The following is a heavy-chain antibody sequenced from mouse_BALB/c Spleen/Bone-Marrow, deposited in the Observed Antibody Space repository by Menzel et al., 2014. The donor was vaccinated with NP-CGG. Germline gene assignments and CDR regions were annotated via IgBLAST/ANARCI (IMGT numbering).Heavy chain of an antibody. CDR3: ARDRSYYDGMAY. CDR2: INSNGGST. V-gene: IGHV5-6-3*01. CDR1: GFPFSSYG. Sequence: EVQRVESGGGLVQPGGSLKLSCAASGFPFSSYGMSWVRQTPDKRLELVATINSNGGSTYYPDSVKGRFTISRDNAKNTLYLQMNSVKSEDSAMFYCARDRSYYDGMAYWGQGTSVTVSS. J-gene: IGHJ4*01.